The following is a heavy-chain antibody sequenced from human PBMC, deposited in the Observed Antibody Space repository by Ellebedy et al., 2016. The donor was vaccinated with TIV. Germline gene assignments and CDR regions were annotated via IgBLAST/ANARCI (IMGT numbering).Heavy chain of an antibody. CDR1: GGTFSSYA. CDR2: IIPILGIA. Sequence: AASVKVSCKASGGTFSSYAISWVRQAPGQGLEWMGRIIPILGIANYAQKVQGRVTITADKSTSTAYMDLSSLRSEDTAVYYCAREYCGGDCATLFDYWGQGTLVTVSS. V-gene: IGHV1-69*04. J-gene: IGHJ4*02. D-gene: IGHD2-21*02. CDR3: AREYCGGDCATLFDY.